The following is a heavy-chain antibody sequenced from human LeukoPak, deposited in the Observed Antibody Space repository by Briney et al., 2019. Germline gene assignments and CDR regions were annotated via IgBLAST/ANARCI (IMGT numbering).Heavy chain of an antibody. J-gene: IGHJ4*02. CDR2: ISGSGAST. D-gene: IGHD6-19*01. Sequence: GGSLRLSCAASGFTFSSFAMSWVRQAPGEGLEWVSAISGSGASTYYADSVKVRFTISRDNSKNTLYLQMSSLRAEDTAVYYCAKDQHSSGWFGDHFFDYWGQGTLVTVSS. CDR1: GFTFSSFA. CDR3: AKDQHSSGWFGDHFFDY. V-gene: IGHV3-23*01.